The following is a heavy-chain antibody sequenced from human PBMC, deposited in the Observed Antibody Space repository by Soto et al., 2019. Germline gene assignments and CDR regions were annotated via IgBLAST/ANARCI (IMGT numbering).Heavy chain of an antibody. CDR1: GDTFNFYS. J-gene: IGHJ4*02. CDR3: ARDLYDILTGYPNPYYFDY. D-gene: IGHD3-9*01. Sequence: SVKVSCKASGDTFNFYSINWVRQAPGLGLEWMGRIIPILGIANYAQKFQGRVTITADKSTSTAYMELSSLRSEDTAVYYCARDLYDILTGYPNPYYFDYWGQGTLVTVSS. CDR2: IIPILGIA. V-gene: IGHV1-69*04.